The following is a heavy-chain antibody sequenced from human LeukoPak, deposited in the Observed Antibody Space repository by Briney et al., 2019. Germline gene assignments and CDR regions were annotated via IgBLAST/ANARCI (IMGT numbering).Heavy chain of an antibody. V-gene: IGHV3-23*01. CDR2: ISNSGGSR. CDR1: RFTFSSYA. J-gene: IGHJ4*02. CDR3: AKGDGATGTAPFDY. D-gene: IGHD1-1*01. Sequence: GGSLRLSCAASRFTFSSYAISWVRQAPGKGLEWVSGISNSGGSRNYADSVKGRFTISRDNSKNTLYLQTDSLRAEDTAVYYCAKGDGATGTAPFDYWGQGTLVTVSS.